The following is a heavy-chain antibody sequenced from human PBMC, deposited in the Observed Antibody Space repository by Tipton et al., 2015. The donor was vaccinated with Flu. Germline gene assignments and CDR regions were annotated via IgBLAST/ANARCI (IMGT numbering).Heavy chain of an antibody. CDR1: GYTFTGYY. CDR3: ARVGANGYDYGPFHYYYYYYMDV. D-gene: IGHD5-12*01. V-gene: IGHV1-2*02. J-gene: IGHJ6*03. CDR2: INPNSGGT. Sequence: QLVQSGAEVKKPGASVKVSCKASGYTFTGYYMHWVRQAPGQGPEWMGWINPNSGGTNYAQKFQGRVTITADKSTSTAYMELSSLRSEDTAVYYCARVGANGYDYGPFHYYYYYYMDVWGKGTTVTVSS.